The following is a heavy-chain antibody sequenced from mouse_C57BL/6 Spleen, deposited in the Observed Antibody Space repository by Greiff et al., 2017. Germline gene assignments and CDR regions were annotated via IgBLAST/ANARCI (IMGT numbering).Heavy chain of an antibody. CDR3: ARAKYYYGSSGVDY. J-gene: IGHJ2*01. CDR2: IYPRSGNT. Sequence: QVQLQQSGAELARPGASVKLSCKASGYTFTSYGISWVKQRTGQGLEWIGEIYPRSGNTYYNEQFKGKATLTADTSSSTAYMELRSLTSEDSAVYFGARAKYYYGSSGVDYWGQGTTLTVSS. CDR1: GYTFTSYG. D-gene: IGHD1-1*01. V-gene: IGHV1-81*01.